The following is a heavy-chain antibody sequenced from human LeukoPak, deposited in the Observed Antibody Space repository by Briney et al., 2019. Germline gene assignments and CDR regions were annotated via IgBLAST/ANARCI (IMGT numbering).Heavy chain of an antibody. CDR2: IIPIFGTA. CDR3: ANIAAAGNRLFDY. Sequence: GASVKVSCKASGGTFSSYAISWVRQAPGQGLEWMGGIIPIFGTANYAQKFQGRVTITADESTSTAYMELGSLRSEDTAVYYCANIAAAGNRLFDYWGQGTLVTVSS. D-gene: IGHD6-13*01. CDR1: GGTFSSYA. V-gene: IGHV1-69*13. J-gene: IGHJ4*02.